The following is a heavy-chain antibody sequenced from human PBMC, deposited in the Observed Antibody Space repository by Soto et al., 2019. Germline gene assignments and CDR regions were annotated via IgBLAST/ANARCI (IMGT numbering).Heavy chain of an antibody. J-gene: IGHJ4*02. Sequence: QVQLQQWGAGLLKPSETLSLTCAVYGGSFSGYYWSWIRQPPGTGLEWMGEINHSGSTNYNPSLKCRVTRSVDTSKNQFSLKPTSVTAADTAVYYCARDKITGLFDYWGQGTLVTVSS. V-gene: IGHV4-34*01. D-gene: IGHD2-8*02. CDR1: GGSFSGYY. CDR2: INHSGST. CDR3: ARDKITGLFDY.